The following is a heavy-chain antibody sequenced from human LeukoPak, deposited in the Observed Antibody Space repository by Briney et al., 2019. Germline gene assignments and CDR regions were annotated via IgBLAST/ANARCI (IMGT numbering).Heavy chain of an antibody. CDR3: ATYTNSGSYFDY. D-gene: IGHD1-26*01. V-gene: IGHV3-23*01. CDR2: ISGSGGST. CDR1: GFTFSSYA. J-gene: IGHJ4*02. Sequence: GGSLRLSCVASGFTFSSYAMSWVRQAPGKGLEWVSAISGSGGSTYYADSVEGRFTISRDNSKNTLYLQMNSLRAEDTAVYYCATYTNSGSYFDYWGQGTLVTVSS.